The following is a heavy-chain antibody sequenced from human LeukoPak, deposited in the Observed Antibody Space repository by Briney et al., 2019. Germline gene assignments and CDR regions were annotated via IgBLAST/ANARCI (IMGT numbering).Heavy chain of an antibody. V-gene: IGHV3-11*04. D-gene: IGHD3-3*01. CDR3: ARDDFWSGYYCFDD. Sequence: GGSLRLSCAASRFTFSDYYMSWIRQAPGKGLEWVSYISSSGSTIYYADSVKGRFTISRDNAKNSLYLQMNSLRAEDTAVYYCARDDFWSGYYCFDDWGQGTLVTVSS. J-gene: IGHJ4*02. CDR2: ISSSGSTI. CDR1: RFTFSDYY.